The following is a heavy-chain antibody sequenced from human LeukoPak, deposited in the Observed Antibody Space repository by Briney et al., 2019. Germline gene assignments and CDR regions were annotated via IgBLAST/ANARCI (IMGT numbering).Heavy chain of an antibody. CDR1: GYTFTSYD. J-gene: IGHJ6*02. CDR3: ARGLSVAATTYYYYGMDV. D-gene: IGHD2-15*01. Sequence: ASVKVSCKASGYTFTSYDINWVRQATGQGLEWMGWVNPNSGNTGYAQKFQGRVTMTRNTSISTAYMELSSLRSEDTAVYYCARGLSVAATTYYYYGMDVWGQGTTVTVSS. V-gene: IGHV1-8*01. CDR2: VNPNSGNT.